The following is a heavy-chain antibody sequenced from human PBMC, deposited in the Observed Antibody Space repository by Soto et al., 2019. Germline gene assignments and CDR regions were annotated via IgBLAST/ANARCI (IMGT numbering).Heavy chain of an antibody. CDR1: GFTVSSNY. V-gene: IGHV3-53*01. D-gene: IGHD2-15*01. Sequence: PGGSLRLSCAASGFTVSSNYMSWVRQPPGKGLERASVIYSGGSTYYTDSVKGRFTISRDNSKNKLYLQMNSLTAADTAVSYCGKDRMTIPYGMDVWGQGTTVTVSS. CDR2: IYSGGST. CDR3: GKDRMTIPYGMDV. J-gene: IGHJ6*01.